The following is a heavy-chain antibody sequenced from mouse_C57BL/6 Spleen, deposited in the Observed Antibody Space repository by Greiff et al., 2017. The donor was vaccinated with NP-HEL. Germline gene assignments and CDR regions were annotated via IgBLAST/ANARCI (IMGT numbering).Heavy chain of an antibody. V-gene: IGHV1-54*01. D-gene: IGHD1-1*01. J-gene: IGHJ2*01. CDR3: ARTDGSTSPLYYFDY. Sequence: QVQLQQSGAELVRPGTSVKVSCKASGYAFTNYLIEWVKQRPGQGLEWIGVINPGSGGTNYNEKFKGKATLTADKSSSTAYMQLSSLTSEDSAVYFCARTDGSTSPLYYFDYWGQGTTLTVSS. CDR2: INPGSGGT. CDR1: GYAFTNYL.